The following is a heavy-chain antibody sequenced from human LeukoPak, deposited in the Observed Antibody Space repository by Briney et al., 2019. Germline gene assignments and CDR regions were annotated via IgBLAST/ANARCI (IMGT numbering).Heavy chain of an antibody. CDR2: ISGSGGST. CDR1: GFTFSSYA. V-gene: IGHV3-23*01. J-gene: IGHJ4*02. Sequence: PGGSLRLSCAASGFTFSSYAMSWVRQAPGKGLEWVSAISGSGGSTYYADSVKGRFTISRDNSKNTLYLQMNSLRAEDTAVYYCAKDRHSYGSSYYFDYWGQGTLVTVSS. D-gene: IGHD5-18*01. CDR3: AKDRHSYGSSYYFDY.